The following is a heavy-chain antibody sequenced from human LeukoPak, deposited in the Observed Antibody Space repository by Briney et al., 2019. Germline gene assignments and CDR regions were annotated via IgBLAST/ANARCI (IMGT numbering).Heavy chain of an antibody. CDR1: GGSFSGYY. J-gene: IGHJ4*02. Sequence: SETLSLTCAVYGGSFSGYYWSWIRQPPGKGLEWIGEIDHSGSTNYNPSLKSRVTISVDTSKNQFSLKLSSVTAADTAVYYCARTSYYYDSSGYWSYFDYWGQGTLVTVSS. CDR2: IDHSGST. CDR3: ARTSYYYDSSGYWSYFDY. V-gene: IGHV4-34*01. D-gene: IGHD3-22*01.